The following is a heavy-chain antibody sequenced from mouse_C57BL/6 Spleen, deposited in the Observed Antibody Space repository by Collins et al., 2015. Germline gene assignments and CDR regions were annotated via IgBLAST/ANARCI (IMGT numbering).Heavy chain of an antibody. CDR2: TYWDDDK. D-gene: IGHD2-3*01. V-gene: IGHV8-12*01. J-gene: IGHJ3*01. CDR1: GFSLSTSGMG. CDR3: APMVTPWFAY. Sequence: QVTLKESGPGILQPSQTLSLTCSFSGFSLSTSGMGVSWIRQPSGKGLEWLAHTYWDDDKRYNPSLKSRLTISKDTSSNQVFLKITSVDTADTATYYCAPMVTPWFAYWGQGTLVTVSA.